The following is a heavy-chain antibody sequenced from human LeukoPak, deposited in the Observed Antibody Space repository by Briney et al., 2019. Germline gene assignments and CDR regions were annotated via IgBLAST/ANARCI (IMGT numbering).Heavy chain of an antibody. CDR3: ARAFYCSSTSCYGGYYYAMDV. J-gene: IGHJ6*04. CDR2: IYHSGST. Sequence: SETLSLTCTVSGGSISNYHWSWIRQPPGKGLEWIGYIYHSGSTKYNPSLKSRVTISVDTFKNQFSLKLSSVTAADTAVYYCARAFYCSSTSCYGGYYYAMDVWGKGTTVTVSS. CDR1: GGSISNYH. D-gene: IGHD2-2*01. V-gene: IGHV4-59*01.